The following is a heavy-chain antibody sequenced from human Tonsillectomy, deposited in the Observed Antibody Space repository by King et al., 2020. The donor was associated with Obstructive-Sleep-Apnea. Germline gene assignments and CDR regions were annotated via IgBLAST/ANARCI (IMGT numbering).Heavy chain of an antibody. CDR3: ARDRYGDYRHGMDV. Sequence: VQLVESGGGFVQPGGSLRLSCAASGFTVSSHYMSWVRQAPGKGLEWVSVIYSGGSTYYADSVKGRFTISRDNSKNTLYLQMNSLRAEDTAVYYCARDRYGDYRHGMDVWGQGTTVTVSS. D-gene: IGHD4-17*01. CDR1: GFTVSSHY. J-gene: IGHJ6*02. CDR2: IYSGGST. V-gene: IGHV3-66*01.